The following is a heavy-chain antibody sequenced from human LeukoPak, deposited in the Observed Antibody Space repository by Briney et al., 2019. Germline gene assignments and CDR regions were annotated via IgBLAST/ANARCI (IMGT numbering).Heavy chain of an antibody. CDR3: ARSYGGNSLSAFDI. CDR2: INPNSGGT. D-gene: IGHD4-23*01. CDR1: GYTFTVYY. Sequence: ASVTVSCTASGYTFTVYYMHWVRQAPGQGLEWMGWINPNSGGTNYAQKFQGWVTMTRDTSISTAYMELSRLRSDDTAVYYCARSYGGNSLSAFDIWGQGTMVTVSS. J-gene: IGHJ3*02. V-gene: IGHV1-2*04.